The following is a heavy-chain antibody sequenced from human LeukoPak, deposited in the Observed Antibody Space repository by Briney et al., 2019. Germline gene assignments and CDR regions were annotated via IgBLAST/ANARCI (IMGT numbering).Heavy chain of an antibody. CDR2: INPNSGGT. V-gene: IGHV1-2*02. J-gene: IGHJ5*02. D-gene: IGHD3-16*01. Sequence: GASVKVSCKASGYTFTGYHMHWVRQAPGQGLEWMGWINPNSGGTNYAQNFQGRVTMARDTSISTAYMELSRLRSDDTAVYYCARAMGAYNWFDPWGQGTLVTVSS. CDR3: ARAMGAYNWFDP. CDR1: GYTFTGYH.